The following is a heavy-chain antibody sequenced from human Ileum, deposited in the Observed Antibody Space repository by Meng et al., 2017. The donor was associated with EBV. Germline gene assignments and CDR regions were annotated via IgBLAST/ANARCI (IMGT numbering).Heavy chain of an antibody. CDR2: TSHSGST. CDR1: GCSISRSDW. D-gene: IGHD3-22*01. J-gene: IGHJ4*02. Sequence: QVQLEESGPGLVKPSETLSLTCAVSGCSISRSDWWSWVRQPPGKGLEWIGETSHSGSTNYSPSLKSRVTISLDKSKNQLSLKLNSVTAADTAVYYCASSDYYRSDYWGQGTLVTVSS. CDR3: ASSDYYRSDY. V-gene: IGHV4-4*02.